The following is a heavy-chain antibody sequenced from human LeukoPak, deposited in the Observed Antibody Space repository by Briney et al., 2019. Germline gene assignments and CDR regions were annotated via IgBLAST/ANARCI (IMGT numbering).Heavy chain of an antibody. D-gene: IGHD6-19*01. V-gene: IGHV1-2*02. CDR2: INPNSGGT. J-gene: IGHJ5*02. CDR1: GYTFTGYY. Sequence: ASVKVSCKASGYTFTGYYMHWVRQAPGQGLEWMGWINPNSGGTNYAQKFQGRVTMTRDTSISTAYMELSRLRSDDTAVYYCALSSGWYSLGEYISFDPWGQGTLVTVSS. CDR3: ALSSGWYSLGEYISFDP.